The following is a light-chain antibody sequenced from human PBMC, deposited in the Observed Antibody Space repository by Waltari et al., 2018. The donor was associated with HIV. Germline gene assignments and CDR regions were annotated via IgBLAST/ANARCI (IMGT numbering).Light chain of an antibody. CDR3: SSYGDNMRVL. V-gene: IGLV2-8*01. CDR1: SSDIGAYDS. Sequence: QSALTQPPSASGSLGQSVTISCTGSSSDIGAYDSVSWFQQHPHSAPKLFLYEVTKRPSGVPDRFSGSRSGDTAFLSVSGLQPDDSAAYFCSSYGDNMRVLFGGGTNLTVL. CDR2: EVT. J-gene: IGLJ2*01.